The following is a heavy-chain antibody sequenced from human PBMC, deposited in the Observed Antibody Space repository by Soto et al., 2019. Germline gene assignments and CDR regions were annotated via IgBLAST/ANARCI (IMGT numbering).Heavy chain of an antibody. V-gene: IGHV4-30-4*01. CDR1: GGSISDDSY. CDR2: IYHTGNT. CDR3: ARDEYQLLSSVSWFDS. D-gene: IGHD2-2*01. J-gene: IGHJ5*01. Sequence: SETLSLTCTVSGGSISDDSYWSWIRQTPGKGLERIGYIYHTGNTYYNPSLRSRVFISVDKSKSQFSLRLISVTAADTAVYFCARDEYQLLSSVSWFDSWGQGTLVTVSS.